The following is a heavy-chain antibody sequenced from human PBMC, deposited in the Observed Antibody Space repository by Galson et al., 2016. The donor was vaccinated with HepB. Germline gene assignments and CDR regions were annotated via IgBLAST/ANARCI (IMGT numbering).Heavy chain of an antibody. CDR2: IFRSGST. V-gene: IGHV4-61*02. D-gene: IGHD1-7*01. CDR3: ARDLGIIGTTRGAYDI. Sequence: TLSLTCTVSGDSMSSSISYWSWIRQPAGGGLEWIGRIFRSGSTFYNTSLKRRVTMSIDTSKNQFSLSLSAVTAADTAVYYCARDLGIIGTTRGAYDIWGQGTRVTVS. J-gene: IGHJ3*02. CDR1: GDSMSSSISY.